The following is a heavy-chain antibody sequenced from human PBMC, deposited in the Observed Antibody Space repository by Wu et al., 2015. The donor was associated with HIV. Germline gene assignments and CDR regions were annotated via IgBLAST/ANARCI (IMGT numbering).Heavy chain of an antibody. J-gene: IGHJ6*02. CDR1: GGTFSSYA. V-gene: IGHV1-69*05. Sequence: QVQLVQSGAEVKKPGSSVKVSCKASGGTFSSYAISWVRQAPGQGLEWMGGIIPIFGTANYAQKFQGRVTITTDESTSTAYMELSSLRSEDTAVYYCARGYYYDSSGPTSYYYYGMDVWGQGTTVTVS. CDR3: ARGYYYDSSGPTSYYYYGMDV. D-gene: IGHD3-22*01. CDR2: IIPIFGTA.